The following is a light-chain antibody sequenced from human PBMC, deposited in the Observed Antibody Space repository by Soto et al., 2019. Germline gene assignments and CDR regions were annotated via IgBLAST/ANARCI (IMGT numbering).Light chain of an antibody. V-gene: IGLV1-40*01. CDR3: QSFDSSLSAYV. CDR2: GNN. J-gene: IGLJ1*01. Sequence: QSALTQPPSVSGAPGQRVTISCTGGSSNIGAGYEVQWYQQLPGRAPKLLIYGNNNRPSGVPERFSGSNSGTSASLAISGLQAEDESDYYCQSFDSSLSAYVFGTGTKV. CDR1: SSNIGAGYE.